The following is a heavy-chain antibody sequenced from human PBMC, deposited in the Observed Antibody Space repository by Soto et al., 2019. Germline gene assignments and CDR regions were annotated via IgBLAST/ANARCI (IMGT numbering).Heavy chain of an antibody. CDR1: GYTFTGYV. J-gene: IGHJ5*02. Sequence: ASVKVSCKASGYTFTGYVMNWVRQAPGQGLEWMGWIKAGKGNTEYSQKFQGRVTITRDTSASTAYMELSSLRSEDTAVYYCARRRIAAAGTGVSWFDPWGQGTLVTVSS. CDR3: ARRRIAAAGTGVSWFDP. CDR2: IKAGKGNT. D-gene: IGHD6-13*01. V-gene: IGHV1-3*01.